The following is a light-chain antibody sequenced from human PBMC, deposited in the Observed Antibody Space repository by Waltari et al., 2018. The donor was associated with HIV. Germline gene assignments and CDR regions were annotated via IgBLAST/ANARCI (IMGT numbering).Light chain of an antibody. CDR2: DAS. Sequence: DIQMTQSPSSLSASVGDRVTITCQASQDISNYLNWDQQKPGKAPKLLIYDASNLVTGVPSRFRGSGSGTNFTFTISSLQPEDLATYFCQQYDNRPSMYTFGQGTKLEIK. J-gene: IGKJ2*01. CDR1: QDISNY. V-gene: IGKV1-33*01. CDR3: QQYDNRPSMYT.